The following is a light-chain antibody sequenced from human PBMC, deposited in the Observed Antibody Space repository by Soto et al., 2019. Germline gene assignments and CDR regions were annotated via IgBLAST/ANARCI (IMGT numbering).Light chain of an antibody. Sequence: DIQMTQSPSTLSASLGGRVTITFRASQGISRWLAWYQQRPGKAPKLLIYDASTLHSGVSSRFSGSGSGTESTLTISSLQPNDSATYYCQQYTTYWTFGQGTKVDI. CDR3: QQYTTYWT. CDR2: DAS. V-gene: IGKV1-5*01. J-gene: IGKJ1*01. CDR1: QGISRW.